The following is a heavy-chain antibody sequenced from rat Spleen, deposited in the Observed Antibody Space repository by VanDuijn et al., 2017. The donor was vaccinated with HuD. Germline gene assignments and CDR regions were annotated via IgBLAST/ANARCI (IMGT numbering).Heavy chain of an antibody. CDR2: ISYDGRTT. J-gene: IGHJ3*01. Sequence: EVQLVESDGGLVQPGRSLKLSCVASGFTFNNHWMSWIRQAPKKGLEWVATISYDGRTTNHRDSVKGRFTISRDNAKSTLDLQMDSLRSEDTATYYCTRHDNMGTANWFAYWGQGTLVTVSS. CDR1: GFTFNNHW. V-gene: IGHV5-29*01. D-gene: IGHD1-5*01. CDR3: TRHDNMGTANWFAY.